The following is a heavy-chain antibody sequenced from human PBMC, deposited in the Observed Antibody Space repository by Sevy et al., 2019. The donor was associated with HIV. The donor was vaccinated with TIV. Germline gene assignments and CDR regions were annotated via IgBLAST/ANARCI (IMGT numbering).Heavy chain of an antibody. CDR1: EFTFSSYA. Sequence: GGSLRLSCAASEFTFSSYAMHWVRQAPGKGLEWVAVISYDGSNKYYADSVKGRFTISRDNSKNTLYLQMNSLRAEDTAVYYCARDRPPAKHAGRSSSSVYYGMDVWGQGTTVTVSS. CDR2: ISYDGSNK. CDR3: ARDRPPAKHAGRSSSSVYYGMDV. D-gene: IGHD6-6*01. J-gene: IGHJ6*02. V-gene: IGHV3-30-3*01.